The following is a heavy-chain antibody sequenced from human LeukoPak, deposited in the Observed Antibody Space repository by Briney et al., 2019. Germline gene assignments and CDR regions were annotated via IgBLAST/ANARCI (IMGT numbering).Heavy chain of an antibody. J-gene: IGHJ4*02. D-gene: IGHD6-6*01. Sequence: GGSLRLSCAASGFTFSSYAMSWVRQAPGKGLEWVSAISGRGDNTYYADSVKGRFTISRDSSKNTLYLQMKSLRAEDTAVYYCARFPSSSLDYWGQGTLVTVSS. CDR1: GFTFSSYA. V-gene: IGHV3-23*01. CDR3: ARFPSSSLDY. CDR2: ISGRGDNT.